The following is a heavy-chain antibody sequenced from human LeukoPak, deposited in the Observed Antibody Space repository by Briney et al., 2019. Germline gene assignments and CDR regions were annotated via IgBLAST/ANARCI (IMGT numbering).Heavy chain of an antibody. CDR1: GFIFSSNA. J-gene: IGHJ1*01. CDR2: IGLTSGST. V-gene: IGHV3-23*01. Sequence: GGSLRLSCAAPGFIFSSNAMSWVRQAPGKGLECVSTIGLTSGSTFYADSVKGRFTISRDNSKNTLFLQMNSLRAEDTAVYYCAKAEGYCSGGSCNRYFQHWGQGTLVTVSS. CDR3: AKAEGYCSGGSCNRYFQH. D-gene: IGHD2-15*01.